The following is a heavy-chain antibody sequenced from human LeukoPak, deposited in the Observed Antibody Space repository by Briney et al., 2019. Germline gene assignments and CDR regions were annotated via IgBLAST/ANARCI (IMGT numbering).Heavy chain of an antibody. CDR2: INPNSGGT. CDR1: GYTFTGYY. D-gene: IGHD3-22*01. J-gene: IGHJ4*02. Sequence: GASVKVSCKASGYTFTGYYMHWVRQAPGQGLEWMGRINPNSGGTNYAQKFQGRVTMTRDTSISTAYMGLSRLRSDDTAVYYCARLVEDYYDSSGYYPDKVDYWGQGTLVTVSS. V-gene: IGHV1-2*06. CDR3: ARLVEDYYDSSGYYPDKVDY.